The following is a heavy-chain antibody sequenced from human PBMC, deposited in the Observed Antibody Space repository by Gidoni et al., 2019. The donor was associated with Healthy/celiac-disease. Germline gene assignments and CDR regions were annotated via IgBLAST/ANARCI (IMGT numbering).Heavy chain of an antibody. Sequence: QVQLQESGPGLVKPSGTLSLTCAVSGGSISSSNWWSWVRQPPGKGLEWIGEIYNRGSTNYNPSLKSRVTISVDKSKNQFSRKLSSVTAADTAVYYCARGNGEDAPIAVAGRYYFDYWGQGTLVTVSS. CDR3: ARGNGEDAPIAVAGRYYFDY. D-gene: IGHD6-19*01. CDR1: GGSISSSNW. V-gene: IGHV4-4*02. CDR2: IYNRGST. J-gene: IGHJ4*02.